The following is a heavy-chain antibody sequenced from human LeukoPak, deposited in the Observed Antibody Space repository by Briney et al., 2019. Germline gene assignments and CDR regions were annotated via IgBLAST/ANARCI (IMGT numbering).Heavy chain of an antibody. Sequence: GGSLRLSCAASEFTVDDYAMHWVRQGPGKGLEWVSGISWNSGYIGYADSVKGRFTISRDNAKNSLYLQMNSLTAEDTALYYCAKDPHYNTLSGYFDYWGHGTLVTVSS. CDR1: EFTVDDYA. V-gene: IGHV3-9*01. D-gene: IGHD3-10*01. CDR2: ISWNSGYI. CDR3: AKDPHYNTLSGYFDY. J-gene: IGHJ4*01.